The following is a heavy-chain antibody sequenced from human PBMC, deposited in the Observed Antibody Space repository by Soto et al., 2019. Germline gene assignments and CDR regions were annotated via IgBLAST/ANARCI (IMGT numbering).Heavy chain of an antibody. D-gene: IGHD5-12*01. V-gene: IGHV3-21*01. J-gene: IGHJ4*02. CDR3: ARVGRGYSGYDYTDY. CDR1: GFTFSSYS. CDR2: ISSSSSYI. Sequence: GGSLRLSCAASGFTFSSYSMNWVRQAPGKGLEWVSSISSSSSYIYYADSVKGRFTISRDNAKNSLYLQMNSLRAEDTAVYYCARVGRGYSGYDYTDYWGQGTLVTVSS.